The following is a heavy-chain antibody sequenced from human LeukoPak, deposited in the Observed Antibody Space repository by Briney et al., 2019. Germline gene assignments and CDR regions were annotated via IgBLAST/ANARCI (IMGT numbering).Heavy chain of an antibody. V-gene: IGHV3-7*05. CDR3: ARDLGRDGMDV. D-gene: IGHD3-16*01. CDR1: RFTFSNYW. Sequence: GGSLRLSCAASRFTFSNYWMSWVRQAPGKGLEWVANIKQDGSEKYYVDSVKGRFTISRDNAKNSLYLQMNSLRAEDTAVYYCARDLGRDGMDVWGQGATVTVSS. J-gene: IGHJ6*02. CDR2: IKQDGSEK.